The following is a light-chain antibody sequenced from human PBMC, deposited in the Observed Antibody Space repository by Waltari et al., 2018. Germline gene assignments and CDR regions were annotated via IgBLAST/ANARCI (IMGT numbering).Light chain of an antibody. CDR2: RTN. J-gene: IGLJ3*02. CDR1: SSTLGSNT. Sequence: QSVLTQPPSASGTPGQRVTISCSGSSSTLGSNTANWYQQLPGTAPKLLILRTNQRPSGVPDRVSGSKSGTSASLAISGLQSEDEADYYCAAWDDSLNGWVFGGGTKLTVL. V-gene: IGLV1-44*01. CDR3: AAWDDSLNGWV.